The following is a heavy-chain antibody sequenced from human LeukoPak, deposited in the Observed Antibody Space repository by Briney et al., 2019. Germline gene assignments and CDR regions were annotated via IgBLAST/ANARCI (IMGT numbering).Heavy chain of an antibody. Sequence: SETLSLTCTVSGGSISSYYRSWIRQPPGKGLEWIGYIYYSGSTNYNPSLKSRVTISVDTSKNQSSLKLSSVTAADTAVYYCASTSRGVQLCPGFTSGFDYWGQGTLVTVSS. D-gene: IGHD5-18*01. V-gene: IGHV4-59*01. J-gene: IGHJ4*02. CDR2: IYYSGST. CDR1: GGSISSYY. CDR3: ASTSRGVQLCPGFTSGFDY.